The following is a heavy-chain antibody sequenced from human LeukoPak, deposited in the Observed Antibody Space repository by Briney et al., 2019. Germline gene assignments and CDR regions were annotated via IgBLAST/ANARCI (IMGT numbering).Heavy chain of an antibody. CDR2: INAGNGNT. CDR1: GYTFTSYA. Sequence: ASVKVSCKASGYTFTSYAMHWVRQAPGQRLEWMGWINAGNGNTKYSQKFQGRVTITRDTSASTAYMELSSLRSEDTAVYYCARIHSLSYYYGMDVWGKGTTATVSS. V-gene: IGHV1-3*01. J-gene: IGHJ6*04. D-gene: IGHD3-16*02. CDR3: ARIHSLSYYYGMDV.